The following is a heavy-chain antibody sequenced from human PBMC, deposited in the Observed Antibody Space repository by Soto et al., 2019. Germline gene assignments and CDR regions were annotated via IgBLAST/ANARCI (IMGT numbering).Heavy chain of an antibody. D-gene: IGHD6-13*01. CDR3: AKDSAPLTAAGTPGWFDP. CDR1: GFTFDDYA. Sequence: GGSLRLSCAASGFTFDDYAMHWVRQAPGKGLEWVSGISWNSGSIGYADSVKGRFTISRDNAKNSLYLQMNSLRAEDTALYYCAKDSAPLTAAGTPGWFDPCGQGTLVTVSS. V-gene: IGHV3-9*01. J-gene: IGHJ5*02. CDR2: ISWNSGSI.